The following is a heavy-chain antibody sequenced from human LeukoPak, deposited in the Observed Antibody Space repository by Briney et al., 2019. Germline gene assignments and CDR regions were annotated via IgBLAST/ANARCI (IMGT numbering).Heavy chain of an antibody. CDR3: ATDHCTRTNCYEDYYHGMDV. CDR1: GYTFTSYD. J-gene: IGHJ6*02. CDR2: VNPNNGVT. Sequence: ASVKVSCKASGYTFTSYDISWVRQAPGQGLEWMGWVNPNNGVTEYAQEFQGRVTMTRDTSLSTAYMELSRLRSDDTAVYYCATDHCTRTNCYEDYYHGMDVWGQGTTVTVSS. V-gene: IGHV1-2*02. D-gene: IGHD2-2*01.